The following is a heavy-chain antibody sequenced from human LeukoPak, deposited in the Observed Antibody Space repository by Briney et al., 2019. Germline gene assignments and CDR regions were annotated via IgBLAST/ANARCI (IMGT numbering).Heavy chain of an antibody. CDR3: AKDEYSSGIYYYYYMDV. Sequence: GGSLRLSCAASGFTFSSYAMHWVRQAPGKGLEWVAVISYDGSNKYYADSVKGRFTISRDNSKNTLYLQMNSLRAEDTAVYYCAKDEYSSGIYYYYYMDVWGKGTTVTISS. D-gene: IGHD6-19*01. CDR2: ISYDGSNK. J-gene: IGHJ6*03. CDR1: GFTFSSYA. V-gene: IGHV3-30*04.